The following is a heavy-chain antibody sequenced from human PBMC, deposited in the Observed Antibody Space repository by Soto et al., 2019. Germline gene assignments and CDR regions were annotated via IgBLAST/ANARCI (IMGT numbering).Heavy chain of an antibody. Sequence: PAETLSLTCAVSGVSISSYYWSWIRQPPGKGLEWVGHISYSGSTNYNPSLKSRVTTSVDTSENQFSLKLSSVTAADTAVYYCARLGSGWTKFDYWGQGTLVTVSS. CDR3: ARLGSGWTKFDY. CDR1: GVSISSYY. CDR2: ISYSGST. D-gene: IGHD6-19*01. J-gene: IGHJ4*02. V-gene: IGHV4-59*08.